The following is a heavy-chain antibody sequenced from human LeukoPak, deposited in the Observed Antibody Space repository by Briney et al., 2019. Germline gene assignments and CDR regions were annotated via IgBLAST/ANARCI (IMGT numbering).Heavy chain of an antibody. D-gene: IGHD6-13*01. CDR2: ISSSSSTI. CDR1: GFTFSSYS. V-gene: IGHV3-48*04. Sequence: GGSLRLSCAASGFTFSSYSMNWVRQAPGKGLEWVSYISSSSSTIYYADSVKGRFTISRDNAKNSLYLQMNSLRAEDTAVYYCAREGGSWYGPNYFDYWGQGTLVTVSS. J-gene: IGHJ4*02. CDR3: AREGGSWYGPNYFDY.